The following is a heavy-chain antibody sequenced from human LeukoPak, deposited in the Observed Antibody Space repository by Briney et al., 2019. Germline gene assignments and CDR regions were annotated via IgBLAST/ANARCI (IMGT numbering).Heavy chain of an antibody. V-gene: IGHV4-39*01. CDR1: GGSISSSSYY. Sequence: SETLSLTCTVSGGSISSSSYYWAWIRQPPGKGLEWIGSMYYSGSTHYNPSLKGRVTISVDTSKKQFSLKLSSMTAADTAVYYCARRHYYDTTGPGGDAFDIWGQGTMVTVSS. CDR2: MYYSGST. CDR3: ARRHYYDTTGPGGDAFDI. J-gene: IGHJ3*02. D-gene: IGHD3-22*01.